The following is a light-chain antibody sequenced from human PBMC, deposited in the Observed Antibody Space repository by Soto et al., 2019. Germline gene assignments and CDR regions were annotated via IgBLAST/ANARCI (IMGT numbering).Light chain of an antibody. CDR1: QSIRGW. Sequence: DIQMTQSPSTLSASVGDRVTITCRASQSIRGWLAWLQQQPGQAPKLLIYAASNLASAVPSRFSGSGSGTEFTLTINGLQPDDFAAYYCQQYITYPWAFGQGTKVEI. V-gene: IGKV1-5*03. CDR3: QQYITYPWA. CDR2: AAS. J-gene: IGKJ1*01.